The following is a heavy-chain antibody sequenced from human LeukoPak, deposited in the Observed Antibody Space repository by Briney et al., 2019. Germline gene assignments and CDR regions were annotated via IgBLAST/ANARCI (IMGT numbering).Heavy chain of an antibody. D-gene: IGHD6-6*01. V-gene: IGHV1-2*02. CDR1: GYTFTGYY. Sequence: RASVEVSCKASGYTFTGYYIHWVRQAPGQGLEWMGWINPNGGGTNYAQNFQGRVTMTRDTSISTAYMELSRLRSDDTAVYYCARASIAARRFDYWGQGTLVTVSS. J-gene: IGHJ4*02. CDR3: ARASIAARRFDY. CDR2: INPNGGGT.